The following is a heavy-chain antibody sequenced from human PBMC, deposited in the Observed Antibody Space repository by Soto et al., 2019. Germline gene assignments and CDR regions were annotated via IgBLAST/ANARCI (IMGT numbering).Heavy chain of an antibody. CDR3: ARVRDYSTPYCYGH. J-gene: IGHJ4*02. D-gene: IGHD5-18*01. CDR2: IYTRGST. Sequence: PSETLSLTCTVSGSSISSYYWSWNQQPAGKELEWIGRIYTRGSTNYNHSLKSRVTMSVDTSKNQFSLKLSSVTAADTAVYYLARVRDYSTPYCYGHRGQGTLVTVSS. CDR1: GSSISSYY. V-gene: IGHV4-4*07.